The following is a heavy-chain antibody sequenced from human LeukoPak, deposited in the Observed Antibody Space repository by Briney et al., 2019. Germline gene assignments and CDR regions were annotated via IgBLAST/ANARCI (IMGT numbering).Heavy chain of an antibody. CDR3: AREGRNPAYQLLDY. D-gene: IGHD2-2*01. Sequence: PSETLSLTCAVSGGSISSGGYSWSWIRQPPGKGLEWIGYIYYSGSTYYNPPLKSRVTISVDTSKNQFSLKLSSVTAADTAVYYCAREGRNPAYQLLDYWGQGTLVTVSS. CDR1: GGSISSGGYS. J-gene: IGHJ4*02. V-gene: IGHV4-31*11. CDR2: IYYSGST.